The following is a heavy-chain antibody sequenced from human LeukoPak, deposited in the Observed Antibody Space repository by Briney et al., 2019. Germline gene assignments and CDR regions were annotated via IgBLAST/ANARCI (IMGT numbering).Heavy chain of an antibody. CDR3: AREEYGDRRYSN. Sequence: ASVKVSCKASGYIFTGYYMHWVRQATGQGLEWMGWINPNSGGTNYAQKFQGRVTMTRDTSISTAYMELSRLRSDDTAVYYCAREEYGDRRYSNWGQGTLVTVSS. J-gene: IGHJ4*02. D-gene: IGHD4-17*01. CDR2: INPNSGGT. V-gene: IGHV1-2*02. CDR1: GYIFTGYY.